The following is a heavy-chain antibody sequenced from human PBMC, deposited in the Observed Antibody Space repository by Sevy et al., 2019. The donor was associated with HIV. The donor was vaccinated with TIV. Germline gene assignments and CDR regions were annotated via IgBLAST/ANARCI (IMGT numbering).Heavy chain of an antibody. CDR2: ISGSGGST. CDR1: GFTFSSYA. Sequence: GGSLRLSCAASGFTFSSYAMSWVHQAPGKGLEWVSAISGSGGSTYYADSVKGRFTISRDNSKNTLYLQMNSLRAEDTAVYYCAKNLSPRELTDAFDIWGQGTLVTVSS. CDR3: AKNLSPRELTDAFDI. V-gene: IGHV3-23*01. D-gene: IGHD1-26*01. J-gene: IGHJ3*02.